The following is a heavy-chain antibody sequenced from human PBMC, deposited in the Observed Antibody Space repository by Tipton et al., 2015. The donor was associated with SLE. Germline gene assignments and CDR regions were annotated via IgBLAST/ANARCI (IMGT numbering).Heavy chain of an antibody. J-gene: IGHJ3*02. CDR2: IYHSGST. Sequence: TLSLTCAVSGYSISSGYYWGWIRQPPGKGLEWIGSIYHSGSTYYNPSLKSRVIISVDTSKNQFSLKLSSVTAADTAVYYCARGLLWGAFDIWGQGTMVTVSS. CDR3: ARGLLWGAFDI. V-gene: IGHV4-38-2*01. D-gene: IGHD3-10*01. CDR1: GYSISSGYY.